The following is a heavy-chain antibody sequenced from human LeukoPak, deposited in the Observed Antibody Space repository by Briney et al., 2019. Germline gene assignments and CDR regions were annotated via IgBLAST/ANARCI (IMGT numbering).Heavy chain of an antibody. J-gene: IGHJ5*02. CDR2: ISAYNGNT. CDR3: ARDGNYYGSGSYYNWFDP. Sequence: ASVNVSCTASGYTFSSYGINWVRQAPGQGLEWMGWISAYNGNTNYAQKLQGRVTMTTDTSTSTAYMELISLRSEDTAVYYCARDGNYYGSGSYYNWFDPWGQGTLVTVSS. CDR1: GYTFSSYG. V-gene: IGHV1-18*01. D-gene: IGHD3-10*01.